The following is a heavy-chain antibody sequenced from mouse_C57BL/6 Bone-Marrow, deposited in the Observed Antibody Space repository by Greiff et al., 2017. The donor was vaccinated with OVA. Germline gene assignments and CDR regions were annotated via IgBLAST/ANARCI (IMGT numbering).Heavy chain of an antibody. Sequence: QVQLKESGAELVRPGTSVKMPCKASGYTFTNYWIGWAKQRPGNGLEWIGDIYPGGGYTNYNQKFKGKATLTVDKSSSTAYMQLSSLTSEDSAIYYCARGCCWAMDYWCQGTSVTVSA. CDR3: ARGCCWAMDY. V-gene: IGHV1-63*01. CDR1: GYTFTNYW. CDR2: IYPGGGYT. J-gene: IGHJ4*01.